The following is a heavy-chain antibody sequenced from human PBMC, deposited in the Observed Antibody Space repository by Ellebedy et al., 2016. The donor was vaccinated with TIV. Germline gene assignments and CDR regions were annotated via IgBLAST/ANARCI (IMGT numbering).Heavy chain of an antibody. Sequence: GGSLRLSXAASGFTFSSYVMSWVRQAPGKGLEWVSTISGSSLRTHYADSVKGRFTISRDDSKSTLYLRMDSLRAEDTAVYFCVKDPLIRIGVTGAFERWGQGTLVTVSS. CDR3: VKDPLIRIGVTGAFER. CDR1: GFTFSSYV. V-gene: IGHV3-23*01. J-gene: IGHJ4*02. D-gene: IGHD6-19*01. CDR2: ISGSSLRT.